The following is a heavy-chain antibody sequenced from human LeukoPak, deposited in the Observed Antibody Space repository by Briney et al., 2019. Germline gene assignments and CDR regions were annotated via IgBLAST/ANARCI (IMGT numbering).Heavy chain of an antibody. CDR2: IYYSGNT. CDR1: GGSISSSNSY. Sequence: PSETLSLMCTVSGGSISSSNSYWGWIRQPPGKGLEWIGSIYYSGNTYYNASLKSQVSISIDTSKNQFSLRLTSVTAADTAVYYCARQTGSGLFILPGGQGTLVTVSS. CDR3: ARQTGSGLFILP. V-gene: IGHV4-39*01. D-gene: IGHD3/OR15-3a*01. J-gene: IGHJ4*02.